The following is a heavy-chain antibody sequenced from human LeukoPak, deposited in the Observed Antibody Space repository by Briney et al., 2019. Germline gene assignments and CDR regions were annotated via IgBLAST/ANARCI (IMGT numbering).Heavy chain of an antibody. Sequence: GVSLRLSCAASGFTFSGYAMSWVRQAPGRGLEWVSAMSGSGGSTYFADSVKGRFTISRDKSKNTLYLQMNSLRAEDTAVYYCVKVDNGILTGYYAFDYWGQGTLVTVSS. CDR3: VKVDNGILTGYYAFDY. CDR1: GFTFSGYA. J-gene: IGHJ4*02. D-gene: IGHD3-9*01. V-gene: IGHV3-23*01. CDR2: MSGSGGST.